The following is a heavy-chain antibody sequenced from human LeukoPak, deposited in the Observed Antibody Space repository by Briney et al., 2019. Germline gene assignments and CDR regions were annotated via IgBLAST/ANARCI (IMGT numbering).Heavy chain of an antibody. J-gene: IGHJ4*02. Sequence: QTGGPLTLFCAVCGITLSNYGKSGVRQSPEKGLEWVEGMSDRGGSTNYADSVKGRFTISRDNRKNTLYLQMNSLRAEDTAVYFCAKRGVVIRVILVGFHKEAYYFDSWGQGALVTVSS. CDR1: GITLSNYG. CDR2: MSDRGGST. V-gene: IGHV3-23*01. D-gene: IGHD3-22*01. CDR3: AKRGVVIRVILVGFHKEAYYFDS.